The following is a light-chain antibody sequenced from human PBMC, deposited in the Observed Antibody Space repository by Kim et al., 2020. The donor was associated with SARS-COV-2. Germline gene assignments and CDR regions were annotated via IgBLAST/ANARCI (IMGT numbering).Light chain of an antibody. V-gene: IGKV3-20*01. Sequence: PGERATLSCRASQSLSSSHLAWYQQKPGQTPRLLIYAASNRAAGIPDRFSGSGSGTDFTLTISRLEPEDFAVYYCQQFGSSPFTFGPGTKVDIK. CDR2: AAS. CDR3: QQFGSSPFT. CDR1: QSLSSSH. J-gene: IGKJ3*01.